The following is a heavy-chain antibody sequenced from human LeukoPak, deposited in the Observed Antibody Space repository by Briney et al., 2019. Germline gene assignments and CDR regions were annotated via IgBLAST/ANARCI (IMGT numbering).Heavy chain of an antibody. Sequence: PSETLSLTCTVSGGSLSRSGYYWGWGRQPPGEGLEWIGSIYYGGRTYYNPPLKSRLTISVDTSKNQFSLKLSSVTAADTAVYYCARQEVVGATGGDYWGQGTLVTLFS. CDR3: ARQEVVGATGGDY. J-gene: IGHJ4*02. V-gene: IGHV4-39*01. CDR2: IYYGGRT. D-gene: IGHD1-26*01. CDR1: GGSLSRSGYY.